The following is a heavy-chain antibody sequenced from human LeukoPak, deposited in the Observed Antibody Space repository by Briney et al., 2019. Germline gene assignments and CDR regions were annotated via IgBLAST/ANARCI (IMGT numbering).Heavy chain of an antibody. J-gene: IGHJ4*02. V-gene: IGHV4-59*01. CDR2: ISYSGTT. D-gene: IGHD6-13*01. Sequence: SETLSLTCTVSGGSISSYYWSWIRQPPGKGLEWIGYISYSGTTNYNPSLESRVTISVAPSKNQFSLKLRSVTAPDTAVYYCARDRGNYFDYWGQGTLVTVSS. CDR3: ARDRGNYFDY. CDR1: GGSISSYY.